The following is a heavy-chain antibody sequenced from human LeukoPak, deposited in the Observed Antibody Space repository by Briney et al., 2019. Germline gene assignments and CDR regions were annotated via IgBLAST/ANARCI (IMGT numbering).Heavy chain of an antibody. CDR2: IKQDGSEK. CDR1: GFTFSSYW. Sequence: GGSLRLSCAASGFTFSSYWMSWVRQAPGKGLEGVANIKQDGSEKYYVDSVKGRFTISRDNAKNSLYLQMNSLRAEDTAVYYCARAYSSSWYGGYFDYWGQGTLVTVSS. CDR3: ARAYSSSWYGGYFDY. V-gene: IGHV3-7*01. J-gene: IGHJ4*02. D-gene: IGHD6-13*01.